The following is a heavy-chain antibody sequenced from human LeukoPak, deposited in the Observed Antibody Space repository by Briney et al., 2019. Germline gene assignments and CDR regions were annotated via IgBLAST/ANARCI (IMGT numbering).Heavy chain of an antibody. V-gene: IGHV1-18*01. CDR2: ISAYNGNT. Sequence: ASVKVSCKASGYTFTSYGISCVRQAPGQGLEWMGWISAYNGNTNYAQKLQGRVTMTTDTSTSTAYMELRSLRSDDTAVYYCARTRPNKVPYYFDYWGQGTLVTVSS. CDR3: ARTRPNKVPYYFDY. CDR1: GYTFTSYG. J-gene: IGHJ4*02. D-gene: IGHD1-1*01.